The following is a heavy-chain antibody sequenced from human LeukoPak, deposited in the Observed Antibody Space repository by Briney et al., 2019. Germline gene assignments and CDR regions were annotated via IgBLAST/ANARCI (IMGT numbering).Heavy chain of an antibody. V-gene: IGHV4-4*09. CDR3: ARQGGYCSASRCPGGFHYMDV. J-gene: IGHJ6*03. CDR2: IYTFESR. CDR1: GDSMSGY. Sequence: PSETLSLTCTVSGDSMSGYWSWIRQPPGKGLEWIGFIYTFESRKYNPSLKSRVTISGDMSRRQFSLNLTSVTAADTAVYFCARQGGYCSASRCPGGFHYMDVWGKGTTVAVSS. D-gene: IGHD2-15*01.